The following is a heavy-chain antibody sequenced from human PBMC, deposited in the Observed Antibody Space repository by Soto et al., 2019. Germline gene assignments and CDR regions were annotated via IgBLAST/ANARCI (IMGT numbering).Heavy chain of an antibody. D-gene: IGHD6-6*01. CDR3: ASGFEYSSSSGWFDP. V-gene: IGHV4-59*01. CDR1: GGSISSYY. CDR2: IYYSGST. Sequence: SETLSLTCTVSGGSISSYYWSWIRQPPGKGLEWIGYIYYSGSTNYNPSLKSRVTISVDTSNNQVTLRLSSVTAAESAVYYCASGFEYSSSSGWFDPWGQGTLVTVSS. J-gene: IGHJ5*02.